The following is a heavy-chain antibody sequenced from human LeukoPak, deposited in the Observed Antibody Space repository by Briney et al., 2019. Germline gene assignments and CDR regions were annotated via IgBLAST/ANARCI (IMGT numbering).Heavy chain of an antibody. CDR1: GGSISSGSYY. V-gene: IGHV4-61*02. D-gene: IGHD5-24*01. CDR3: ARETGDAYVDYFDY. CDR2: IYTSGTT. J-gene: IGHJ4*02. Sequence: PSETLYLTCTVSGGSISSGSYYWSWIRQPAGKGLEWIGRIYTSGTTTFNPSLKSRVTISVDTSKNQFSLKLSSVTAADTAMYYCARETGDAYVDYFDYWGQGTQVTVSS.